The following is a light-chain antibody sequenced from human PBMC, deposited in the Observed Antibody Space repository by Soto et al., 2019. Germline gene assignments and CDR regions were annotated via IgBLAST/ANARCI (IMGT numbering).Light chain of an antibody. CDR3: QQYHSYPWT. Sequence: DIQMTQSPSSLSAFVGDRVTITCRASQDISNYLAWFQQKPGKAPKSLIYAASILQSGVPSRFSCSESGTDSTLTISSLQPEDFAPYYCQQYHSYPWTVGQGTKVEIK. CDR1: QDISNY. CDR2: AAS. J-gene: IGKJ1*01. V-gene: IGKV1-16*01.